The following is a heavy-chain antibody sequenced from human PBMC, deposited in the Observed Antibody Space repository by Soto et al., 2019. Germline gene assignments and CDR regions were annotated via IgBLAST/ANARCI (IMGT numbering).Heavy chain of an antibody. V-gene: IGHV2-5*02. CDR2: IYWDDDK. D-gene: IGHD3-3*01. J-gene: IGHJ4*02. Sequence: QITLKESGPTLVKPTQTLTLTCTFSGFSLSTSGVGVGWIRQPPGQALEWLALIYWDDDKRYSPSQKSRLTITKDTSKNQVVLTMTNMDPVDTATYYCAHRRTRFPLWQYFDYWGQGTLVTVSS. CDR1: GFSLSTSGVG. CDR3: AHRRTRFPLWQYFDY.